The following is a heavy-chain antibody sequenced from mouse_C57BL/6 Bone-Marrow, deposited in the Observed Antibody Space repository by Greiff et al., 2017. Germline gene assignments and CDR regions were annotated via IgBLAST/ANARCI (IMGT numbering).Heavy chain of an antibody. D-gene: IGHD2-2*01. CDR3: TTEGYEPSYYAIDY. CDR2: IDPENGDT. Sequence: VQLQQSGAELVRPGASVKLSCTASGFNIKDDYMHWVKQRPEQGLEWIGWIDPENGDTEYASKFQGKATITADTSSNTAYLQLSSLTSEDTAVYYFTTEGYEPSYYAIDYYGQGTSVTVSS. CDR1: GFNIKDDY. J-gene: IGHJ4*01. V-gene: IGHV14-4*01.